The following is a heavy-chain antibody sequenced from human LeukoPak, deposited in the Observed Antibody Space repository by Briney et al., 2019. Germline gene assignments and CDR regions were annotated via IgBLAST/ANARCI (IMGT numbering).Heavy chain of an antibody. Sequence: SETLSLTCTVSGGSISSYYWSWIRQPPGKGLEWIGYIYYSGNTNYNPYLKSRVTISVDTSKNQFSLKLNSVTAADTAVYYCARGRYCSGGSCYLVYWGQGTLVTVSS. D-gene: IGHD2-15*01. CDR3: ARGRYCSGGSCYLVY. CDR1: GGSISSYY. V-gene: IGHV4-59*01. CDR2: IYYSGNT. J-gene: IGHJ4*02.